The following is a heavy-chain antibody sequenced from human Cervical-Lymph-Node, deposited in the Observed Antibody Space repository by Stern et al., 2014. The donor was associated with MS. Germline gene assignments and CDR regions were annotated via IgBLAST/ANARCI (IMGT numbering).Heavy chain of an antibody. Sequence: QVQLMQSGAEVKKPGASVKVSCKVSGYTFTDYYFHWLRQAPGQGLEWMGRIYPNSGDTINPQEFQGRVIMTRDTSISTLYMELNNLRPDDTAVYYCARGLGVTAFDFWGQGTLVTVSS. CDR2: IYPNSGDT. CDR1: GYTFTDYY. J-gene: IGHJ4*02. CDR3: ARGLGVTAFDF. V-gene: IGHV1-2*06. D-gene: IGHD1-26*01.